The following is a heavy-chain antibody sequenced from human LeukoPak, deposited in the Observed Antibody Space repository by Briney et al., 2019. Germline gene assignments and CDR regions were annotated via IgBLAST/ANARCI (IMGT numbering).Heavy chain of an antibody. D-gene: IGHD3-22*01. CDR3: VRQGTTSGYYLLDY. V-gene: IGHV4-34*01. CDR1: GAALSEYY. CDR2: VAHKGPTVYSPTLNR. Sequence: PSETLSLTCAVYGAALSEYYWSWIRQSPGKGLEWIGEVAHKGPTVYSPTLNRKYNPSFKSRVTTSVDPSKNQFSLKLTSVTVADTATYYCVRQGTTSGYYLLDYWGQGHLVIVSS. J-gene: IGHJ4*02.